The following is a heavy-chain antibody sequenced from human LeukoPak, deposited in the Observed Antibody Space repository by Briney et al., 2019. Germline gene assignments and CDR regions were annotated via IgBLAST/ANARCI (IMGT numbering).Heavy chain of an antibody. D-gene: IGHD2-21*02. J-gene: IGHJ4*02. V-gene: IGHV1-69*13. Sequence: SVKVSCKASGGTFSSYAISWVRQAPGQGVEWMGGIIPIFGTANYAQKFQGRVTITADESTSTAYMELSSLRSEDTAVYYCARGMVVTVDHFDYWGQGTLVTVSS. CDR1: GGTFSSYA. CDR2: IIPIFGTA. CDR3: ARGMVVTVDHFDY.